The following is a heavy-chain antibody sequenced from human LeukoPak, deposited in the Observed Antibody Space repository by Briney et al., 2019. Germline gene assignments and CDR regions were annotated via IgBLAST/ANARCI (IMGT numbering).Heavy chain of an antibody. D-gene: IGHD5-18*01. Sequence: GGSLRLSCVASGFTFSRSWIHWVRQAPGKGLVWVSRINTDGSHTTYADFVKGRFTTSRDNAKNTLYLQMNSVRAEDTAVYYCARDGSRDTASNTFDFWGQGTMVTVSS. CDR2: INTDGSHT. V-gene: IGHV3-74*01. CDR3: ARDGSRDTASNTFDF. CDR1: GFTFSRSW. J-gene: IGHJ3*01.